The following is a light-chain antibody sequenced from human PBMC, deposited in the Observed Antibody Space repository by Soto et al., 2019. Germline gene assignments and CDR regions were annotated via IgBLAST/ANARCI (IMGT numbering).Light chain of an antibody. J-gene: IGKJ1*01. CDR2: GAS. CDR1: QSIGNA. Sequence: AIPMTQAPSSLSASVGDRVTISCRASQSIGNALVWYQQKPGNPPNVLIYGASNLQSGVPPRFSGSGSGTDFALAISRLQTADSGTYYCLQDINYRGKFGQGTKLDI. V-gene: IGKV1-6*01. CDR3: LQDINYRGK.